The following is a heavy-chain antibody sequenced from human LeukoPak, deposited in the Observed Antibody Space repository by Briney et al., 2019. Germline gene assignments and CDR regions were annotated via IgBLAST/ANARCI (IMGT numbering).Heavy chain of an antibody. CDR1: GGFVNSSAYY. CDR3: AREGYSSGWFEY. Sequence: SETLSLTCAVSGGFVNSSAYYWAWIRQPPGKGLEFIASVYYGTNTYYNPALKSRVTLSIDTSKNQFSLKLRSVTAADTAVYYCAREGYSSGWFEYWGQGTLVTVSS. D-gene: IGHD6-19*01. J-gene: IGHJ4*02. CDR2: VYYGTNT. V-gene: IGHV4-39*02.